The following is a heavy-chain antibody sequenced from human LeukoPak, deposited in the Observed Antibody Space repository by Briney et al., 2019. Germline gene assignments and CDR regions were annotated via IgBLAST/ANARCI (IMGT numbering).Heavy chain of an antibody. V-gene: IGHV3-30*04. Sequence: GRSLRLSCAASGFTFSSYAMHWVRQAPGKGLEWVSVISYDGSNKYYADSVKGRFTISRDNSKNTLYLQMNSLRAEDTAVYYCARGLPVRGVMSYYYFDYWGQGTLVTVSS. CDR2: ISYDGSNK. CDR3: ARGLPVRGVMSYYYFDY. CDR1: GFTFSSYA. D-gene: IGHD3-10*01. J-gene: IGHJ4*02.